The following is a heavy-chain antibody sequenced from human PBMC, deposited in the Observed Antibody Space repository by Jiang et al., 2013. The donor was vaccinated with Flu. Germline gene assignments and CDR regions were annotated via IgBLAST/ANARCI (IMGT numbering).Heavy chain of an antibody. V-gene: IGHV4-59*01. D-gene: IGHD6-6*01. CDR2: IYYSGGT. CDR1: GGSISSYY. CDR3: ARGDYIAARPSRVFDY. Sequence: PGLVKPSETLSLTCTVSGGSISSYYWSWIRQPPGKGLEWIGYIYYSGGTNYNPSLKSRVTISVDTSKNQFSLKLSSVTAADTAVYYCARGDYIAARPSRVFDYWGQGTLVTVSS. J-gene: IGHJ4*02.